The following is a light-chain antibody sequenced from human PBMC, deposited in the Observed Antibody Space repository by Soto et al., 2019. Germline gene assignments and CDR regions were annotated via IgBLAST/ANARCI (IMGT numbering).Light chain of an antibody. J-gene: IGLJ1*01. CDR1: SSDVGAYNF. CDR3: GSNAGDYKFG. V-gene: IGLV2-8*01. CDR2: EVD. Sequence: QSALTQPPSASGSPGQSVTISCTGTSSDVGAYNFVSWFQQHPGKAPKLLIYEVDQRPSGVPDRFSGSKSGNTASLTVSGRQADDEADYYCGSNAGDYKFGFGTGTKVTVL.